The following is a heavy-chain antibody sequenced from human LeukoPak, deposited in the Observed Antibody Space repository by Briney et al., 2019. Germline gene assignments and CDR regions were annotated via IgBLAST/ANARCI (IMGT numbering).Heavy chain of an antibody. CDR1: GGSISSSSYY. V-gene: IGHV4-39*01. CDR2: IYYSGST. CDR3: AKSYYDFCSGYDTGMAYYYYMDV. D-gene: IGHD3-3*01. Sequence: SETLSLTCTVSGGSISSSSYYWGWIRQPPGKGLEWIGSIYYSGSTYYNPSLKSRVTISVDTSKNQFSLKPSSVTAADTAVYYCAKSYYDFCSGYDTGMAYYYYMDVWGKGTTLTVSS. J-gene: IGHJ6*03.